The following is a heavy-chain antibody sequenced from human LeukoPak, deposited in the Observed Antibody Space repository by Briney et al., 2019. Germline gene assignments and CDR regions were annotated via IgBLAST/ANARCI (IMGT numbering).Heavy chain of an antibody. CDR1: GGSISSSSYY. Sequence: PSETLSLTCTVSGGSISSSSYYWGWIRQPPGKGLEWIGSIYYSGSTYYNPSLKSRVTISVDTSKNQFSLKLSSVTAADTAVYYCASTLTKSGWLIYWGQGTLVTVSS. D-gene: IGHD6-19*01. V-gene: IGHV4-39*07. J-gene: IGHJ4*02. CDR3: ASTLTKSGWLIY. CDR2: IYYSGST.